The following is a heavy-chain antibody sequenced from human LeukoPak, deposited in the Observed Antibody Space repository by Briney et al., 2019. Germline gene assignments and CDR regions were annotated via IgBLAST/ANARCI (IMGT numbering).Heavy chain of an antibody. CDR2: IFTSGST. D-gene: IGHD6-13*01. Sequence: SQTLSLTCTFSGDSISRGTYYWSWLRQPAGKRLEWLGRIFTSGSTNYNPSFKSRVALSLDMSNNRLSLTLRSVTAADTAVYYCARGSAAGNFFFDDWGRGTVVTVSS. V-gene: IGHV4-61*02. CDR3: ARGSAAGNFFFDD. J-gene: IGHJ4*02. CDR1: GDSISRGTYY.